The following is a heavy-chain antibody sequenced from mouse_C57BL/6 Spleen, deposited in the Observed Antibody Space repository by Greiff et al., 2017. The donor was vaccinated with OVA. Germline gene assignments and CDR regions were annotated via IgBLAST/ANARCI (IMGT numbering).Heavy chain of an antibody. V-gene: IGHV1-39*01. CDR2: INPNYGTT. CDR3: ARRGGGQDGRYFDV. CDR1: GYSFTDYN. Sequence: QLQESGPELVKPGASVKISCKASGYSFTDYNMNWVKQSNGKSLEWIGVINPNYGTTSYNQKFKGKATLTVDQSSSTAYMQLNSLTSEDSAVYYCARRGGGQDGRYFDVWGTGTTVTVSS. J-gene: IGHJ1*03. D-gene: IGHD3-3*01.